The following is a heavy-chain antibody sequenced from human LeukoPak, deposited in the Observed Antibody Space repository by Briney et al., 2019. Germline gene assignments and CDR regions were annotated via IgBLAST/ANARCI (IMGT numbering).Heavy chain of an antibody. CDR3: ARHDSSGYYRPLDY. Sequence: SETLCLTCAVSGGSISSINWWSWVRQPPGKGLEWIGEIYHSGSTNYNPSPKSRVTISVDRSENQFSLKLTSVTAADTAVYYCARHDSSGYYRPLDYWGQGTLVTVSS. CDR1: GGSISSINW. V-gene: IGHV4-4*02. CDR2: IYHSGST. D-gene: IGHD3-22*01. J-gene: IGHJ4*02.